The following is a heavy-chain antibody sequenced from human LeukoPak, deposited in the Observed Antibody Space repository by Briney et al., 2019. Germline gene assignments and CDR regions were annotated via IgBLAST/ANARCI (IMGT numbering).Heavy chain of an antibody. CDR2: IYPGDSDT. CDR1: GYTFTNYW. V-gene: IGHV5-51*01. CDR3: ARSWVAGYGTVLGS. D-gene: IGHD2-15*01. J-gene: IGHJ4*02. Sequence: GESLKISCKGSGYTFTNYWIGWVRQMPGKGLEWVGIIYPGDSDTRYSPSFQGQVTISADKSISAAYLQWSSLKASDTAIYYCARSWVAGYGTVLGSWGQGTLVPVSS.